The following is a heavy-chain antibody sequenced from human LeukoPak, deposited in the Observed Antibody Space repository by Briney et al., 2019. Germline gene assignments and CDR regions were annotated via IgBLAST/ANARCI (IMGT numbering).Heavy chain of an antibody. CDR1: GFTFSSYS. CDR2: ISYSGGII. D-gene: IGHD3-10*01. V-gene: IGHV3-48*04. CDR3: ARDQGREAFDI. Sequence: GGSLRLSCAASGFTFSSYSMSWVRQAPGKGLKWVSYISYSGGIIHYADSVKGRFTISRDNVNNVLYLQMNSLRAEDTAVYFCARDQGREAFDIWGLGTMIAVSS. J-gene: IGHJ3*02.